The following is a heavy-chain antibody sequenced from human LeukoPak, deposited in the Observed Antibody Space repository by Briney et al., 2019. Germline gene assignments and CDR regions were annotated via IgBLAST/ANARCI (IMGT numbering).Heavy chain of an antibody. J-gene: IGHJ4*02. Sequence: PGGSLRLSCAASGFTFSDSAMTWVRQAPGKGLDCVSLISFSGANSYYADSVKGRFTISRDNSKDTLFLQMNSLRAEDTAVYYCAKAGGAYSSSWYLYFDYWGQGTLVTVSS. D-gene: IGHD6-13*01. CDR3: AKAGGAYSSSWYLYFDY. V-gene: IGHV3-23*01. CDR2: ISFSGANS. CDR1: GFTFSDSA.